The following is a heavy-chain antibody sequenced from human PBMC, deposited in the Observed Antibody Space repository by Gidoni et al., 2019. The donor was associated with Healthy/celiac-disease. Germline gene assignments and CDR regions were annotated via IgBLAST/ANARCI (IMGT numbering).Heavy chain of an antibody. CDR1: GFTVSNAW. Sequence: EVQLVESGGGLVKPGGSLRLSCAASGFTVSNAWMSWVRQAPGKGLEWVGRIKSKTDGGTTDYAAPVKGRFTISRDDSKNTLYLQMNSLKTEDTAVYYCTTLGHYYGSGSLDYWGQGTLVTVSS. CDR2: IKSKTDGGTT. D-gene: IGHD3-10*01. CDR3: TTLGHYYGSGSLDY. V-gene: IGHV3-15*01. J-gene: IGHJ4*02.